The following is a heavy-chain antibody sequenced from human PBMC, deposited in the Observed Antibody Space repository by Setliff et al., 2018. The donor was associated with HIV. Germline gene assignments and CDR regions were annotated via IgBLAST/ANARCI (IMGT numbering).Heavy chain of an antibody. V-gene: IGHV3-48*03. D-gene: IGHD3-3*01. CDR2: ISSSGGTI. Sequence: LRISCAASGFTFSSYEMNWVRQAPGKGLEWVSYISSSGGTIYYADSVKGRFTISRDNAKKSLYLQMNSLRADDTAVYYCARAFSGYYFDYWGQGTLVTVSS. J-gene: IGHJ4*02. CDR1: GFTFSSYE. CDR3: ARAFSGYYFDY.